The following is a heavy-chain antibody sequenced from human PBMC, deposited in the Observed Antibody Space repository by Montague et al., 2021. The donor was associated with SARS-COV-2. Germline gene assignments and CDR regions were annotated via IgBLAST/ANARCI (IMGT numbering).Heavy chain of an antibody. V-gene: IGHV4-59*01. D-gene: IGHD1-26*01. CDR2: IYYTGST. J-gene: IGHJ4*02. CDR3: ARVGWEIRVGDYYFDY. Sequence: SETLSLTCTVSGGSISPYYWSWIRQPPGKGLEWIGNIYYTGSTNYNSSLKSRLTISVDTSENQFSLKVTSVTPADTAVYYCARVGWEIRVGDYYFDYWGQGTLVTVSS. CDR1: GGSISPYY.